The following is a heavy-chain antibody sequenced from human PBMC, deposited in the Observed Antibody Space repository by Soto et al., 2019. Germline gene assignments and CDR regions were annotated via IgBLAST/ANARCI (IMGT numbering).Heavy chain of an antibody. J-gene: IGHJ4*02. CDR3: ARVAVVTRGIDY. V-gene: IGHV3-23*01. Sequence: EVQLLESGGGLVQPGGSLRLSCAASEFTFSTYAMSWVRQAPGKGLEWVSAISGSGGKTYYADSVRGRFTISRDNSKNTLWLQMNSLRAEDTAVYYCARVAVVTRGIDYWGQGTLVTVSS. D-gene: IGHD6-19*01. CDR2: ISGSGGKT. CDR1: EFTFSTYA.